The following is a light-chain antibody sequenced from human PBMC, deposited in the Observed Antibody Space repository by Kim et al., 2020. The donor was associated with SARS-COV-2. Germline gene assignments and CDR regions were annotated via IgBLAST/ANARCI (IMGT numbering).Light chain of an antibody. J-gene: IGKJ4*01. V-gene: IGKV1-27*01. CDR1: QGISNY. CDR3: QNYNSVPLT. CDR2: AAS. Sequence: ASVRDRVTLTCRASQGISNYLAWYQQTPGKVPNLLIYAASALQSVVPSRFSGRGSGTDFTLTISSLQPEDVATYYCQNYNSVPLTFGGGTKVDIK.